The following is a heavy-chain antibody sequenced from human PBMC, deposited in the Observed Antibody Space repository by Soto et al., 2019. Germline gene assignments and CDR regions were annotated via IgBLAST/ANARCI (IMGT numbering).Heavy chain of an antibody. J-gene: IGHJ4*02. CDR3: TRAYYYDSSGIGRIFDY. CDR2: IRSKAYGGTT. Sequence: GGSLRLSCTASGFTFGDYAMSWVRQAPGKGLEWVGFIRSKAYGGTTEYAASVKGRFTISRDDSKSIAYLQMNSLKTDDTAVYYCTRAYYYDSSGIGRIFDYWGQGTLVTVSS. D-gene: IGHD3-22*01. V-gene: IGHV3-49*04. CDR1: GFTFGDYA.